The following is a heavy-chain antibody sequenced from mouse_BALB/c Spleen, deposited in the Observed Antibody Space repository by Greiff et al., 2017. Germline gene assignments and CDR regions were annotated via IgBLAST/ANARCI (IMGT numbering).Heavy chain of an antibody. V-gene: IGHV3-2*02. CDR3: APLGGTDAMDY. Sequence: VQLKESGPGLVKPSQSLSLTCTVTGYSITSDYAWNWIRQFPGNKLEWMGYISYSGSTSYNPSLKSRISITRDTSKNQFFLQLNSVTTEDTATYYCAPLGGTDAMDYWGQGTSVTVSS. CDR1: GYSITSDYA. CDR2: ISYSGST. D-gene: IGHD4-1*01. J-gene: IGHJ4*01.